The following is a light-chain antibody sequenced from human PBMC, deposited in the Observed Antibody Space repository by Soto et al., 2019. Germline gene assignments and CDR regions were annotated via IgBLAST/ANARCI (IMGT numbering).Light chain of an antibody. J-gene: IGLJ2*01. CDR2: EVS. CDR1: SSDIGAYKF. Sequence: QSALTQPPSASGSPGQSVAISCTGTSSDIGAYKFVSWYQQHPGKAPKLIIYEVSTRPSGVPDRFSGSKSGNTASLTVSGLLAEDEADYYCSLYAGTHSVVFGGGTKVTVL. CDR3: SLYAGTHSVV. V-gene: IGLV2-8*01.